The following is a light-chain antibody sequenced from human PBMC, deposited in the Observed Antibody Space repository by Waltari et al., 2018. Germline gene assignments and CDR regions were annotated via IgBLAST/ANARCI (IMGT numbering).Light chain of an antibody. V-gene: IGLV1-44*01. CDR3: AAWDDSLNGYVV. CDR2: GNN. J-gene: IGLJ2*01. Sequence: QSVLTQPPSASGTPGQRVTISCSGSSSNIGSNTVNWYQQLPGTAPKLLIYGNNQRPSGVPARFSGSKSGTSASLAISGLQSEDEADYYCAAWDDSLNGYVVFGGGTKLTVL. CDR1: SSNIGSNT.